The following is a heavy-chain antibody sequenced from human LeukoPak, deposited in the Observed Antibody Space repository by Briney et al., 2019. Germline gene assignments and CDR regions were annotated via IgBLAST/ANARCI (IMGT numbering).Heavy chain of an antibody. CDR1: GFTFSSYG. Sequence: PGGSLRLSCAASGFTFSSYGMHWVRQAPGKGLEWVAVIWYDGSNKYYADSVKGRFTISRDNAKNSLYLQMNSLRAEDTAVYYCAREIPTTAARPIDYWGQGTLVTVSS. D-gene: IGHD6-6*01. V-gene: IGHV3-33*01. J-gene: IGHJ4*02. CDR2: IWYDGSNK. CDR3: AREIPTTAARPIDY.